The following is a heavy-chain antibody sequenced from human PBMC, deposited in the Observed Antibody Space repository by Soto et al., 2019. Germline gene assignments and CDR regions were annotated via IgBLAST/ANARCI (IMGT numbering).Heavy chain of an antibody. D-gene: IGHD2-21*01. CDR3: ARTRRASGEYYFDY. J-gene: IGHJ4*02. V-gene: IGHV4-34*01. CDR1: DGSFSSYY. Sequence: SETLSPTSGVYDGSFSSYYWAWIRQPPGKGLEWIGEISPSGSTNYNPPLKSRVTISVDTSKKQFSLTLSSVTATDTAVYYCARTRRASGEYYFDYWGQGTLVTVSS. CDR2: ISPSGST.